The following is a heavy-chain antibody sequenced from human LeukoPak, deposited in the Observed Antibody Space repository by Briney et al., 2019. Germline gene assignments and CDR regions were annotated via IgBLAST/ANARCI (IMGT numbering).Heavy chain of an antibody. CDR3: AKDRGYYFDY. J-gene: IGHJ4*02. D-gene: IGHD3-10*01. V-gene: IGHV3-30*02. CDR1: GFTFSSYG. Sequence: QAGGSLRLSCAASGFTFSSYGMHWVRQAPGKGLEWVTFIRYDGSKKYYANSVKGRFTISRDNSKNTLYLQMNSLRAEDTAVYYCAKDRGYYFDYWGQGTLVTVSS. CDR2: IRYDGSKK.